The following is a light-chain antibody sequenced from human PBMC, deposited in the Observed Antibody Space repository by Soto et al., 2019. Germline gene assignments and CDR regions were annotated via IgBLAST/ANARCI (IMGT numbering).Light chain of an antibody. Sequence: DIPLTQSPSFLSASVGDRVTISCRASQGISSYLAWYQQSPGKAPKLLIYAASTLQSGVPSRFSGSGSGTEFTLTINSLQPEDFATYYCQQLNTYPQITFGQGTRLEIK. CDR2: AAS. V-gene: IGKV1-9*01. J-gene: IGKJ5*01. CDR3: QQLNTYPQIT. CDR1: QGISSY.